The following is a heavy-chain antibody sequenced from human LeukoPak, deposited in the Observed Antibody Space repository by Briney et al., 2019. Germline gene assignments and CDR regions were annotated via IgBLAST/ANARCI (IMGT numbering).Heavy chain of an antibody. J-gene: IGHJ3*02. CDR1: GFTFSSYS. D-gene: IGHD2-2*01. V-gene: IGHV3-21*01. CDR2: INSSSSYI. CDR3: ASTLKYQLVSYFFDM. Sequence: PAESLSLSCAVSGFTFSSYSMKWVRQAPGKGREWVSSINSSSSYIYHAASVKGPFTTYRDNAKNSTYLQMTSVVAEDTAVYLFASTLKYQLVSYFFDMWGEGTMVTVS.